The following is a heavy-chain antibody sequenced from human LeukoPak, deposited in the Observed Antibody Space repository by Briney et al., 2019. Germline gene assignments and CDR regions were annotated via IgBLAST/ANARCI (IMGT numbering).Heavy chain of an antibody. D-gene: IGHD2-2*01. CDR2: INWSGGST. J-gene: IGHJ4*02. V-gene: IGHV3-20*04. CDR1: GFAFDEQG. Sequence: GGSLRLSCTAGFAFDEQGMSWVRQVRGKGLECVSGINWSGGSTGYADSLRGRFTISRDNAKNSLYLQIDSLRVEDTALYYCARAPITSPFYFDYWGQGTLVTVSS. CDR3: ARAPITSPFYFDY.